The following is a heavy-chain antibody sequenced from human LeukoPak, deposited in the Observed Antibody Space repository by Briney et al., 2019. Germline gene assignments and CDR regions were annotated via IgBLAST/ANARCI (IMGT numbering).Heavy chain of an antibody. D-gene: IGHD1-26*01. J-gene: IGHJ4*02. CDR1: GLTLSREG. Sequence: GGSLRLSCVASGLTLSREGLHWIRQAPGKGLEWVAVISSDENSKYYADSVKGRFTVSRDNSKNTLFLQMNSLRGDDTAVYYCAKARWSYSFDYWGQGTLVTVSS. V-gene: IGHV3-30*18. CDR3: AKARWSYSFDY. CDR2: ISSDENSK.